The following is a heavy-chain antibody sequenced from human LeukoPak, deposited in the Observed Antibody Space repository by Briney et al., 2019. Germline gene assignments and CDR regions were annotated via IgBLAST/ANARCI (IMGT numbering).Heavy chain of an antibody. CDR1: GFTFSSYG. J-gene: IGHJ6*03. CDR3: AKGVYYYGSGSDTGYYMDV. Sequence: GGSLRLSCAASGFTFSSYGMHWVRQAPGKGLEWVAVISYDGSNKYYADSVKGRFTISRDNSKNTLYLQMNSLRAEDTAVYYCAKGVYYYGSGSDTGYYMDVWGKGTTVTVSS. CDR2: ISYDGSNK. V-gene: IGHV3-30*18. D-gene: IGHD3-10*01.